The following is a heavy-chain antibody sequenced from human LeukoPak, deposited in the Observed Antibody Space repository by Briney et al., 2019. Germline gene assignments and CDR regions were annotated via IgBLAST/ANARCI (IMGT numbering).Heavy chain of an antibody. CDR3: ARGGSGSYYVG. D-gene: IGHD1-26*01. Sequence: GGSLRLSCAASGFTFSSYWMHWVRQAPGKGLVWVTRINSDGSSTSYADSVKGRFTISRDNAKNTLYLQMNSLRAEDTAVYYCARGGSGSYYVGWGQGTLVTVSS. CDR1: GFTFSSYW. V-gene: IGHV3-74*01. J-gene: IGHJ4*02. CDR2: INSDGSST.